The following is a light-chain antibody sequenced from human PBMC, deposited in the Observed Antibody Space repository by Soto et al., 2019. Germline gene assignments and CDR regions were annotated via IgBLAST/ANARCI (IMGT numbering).Light chain of an antibody. J-gene: IGKJ4*01. CDR3: QQHISWPLT. Sequence: EIVLTQSPGTLSLSPGERATLSCRASQSVSNNYLAWYQQKPGQAPRLLIYDASNRATGIPTRFSGSGSGTDFTLTISNLEPEDFAVYYCQQHISWPLTFGGGTKVDIK. CDR2: DAS. CDR1: QSVSNNY. V-gene: IGKV3-11*01.